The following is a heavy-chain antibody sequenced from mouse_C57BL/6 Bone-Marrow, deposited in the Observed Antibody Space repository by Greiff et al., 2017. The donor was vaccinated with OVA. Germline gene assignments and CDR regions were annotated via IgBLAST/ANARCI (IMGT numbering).Heavy chain of an antibody. CDR3: ARGGVYSNPGDY. V-gene: IGHV1-59*01. CDR1: GYTFTSYW. D-gene: IGHD2-5*01. CDR2: IDPSDSYT. J-gene: IGHJ4*01. Sequence: QVQLQQPGAELVRPGTSVKLSCKASGYTFTSYWMHWVKQRPGQGLEWIGVIDPSDSYTNYNQKFKGKATLTVDKSSSTAYMQLSSMTSEDSAVYDCARGGVYSNPGDYWGQGTSVTVSS.